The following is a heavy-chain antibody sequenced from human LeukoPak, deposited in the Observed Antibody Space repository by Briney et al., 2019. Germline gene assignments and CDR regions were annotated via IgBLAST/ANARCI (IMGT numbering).Heavy chain of an antibody. D-gene: IGHD4-11*01. Sequence: TGGSLRLSCAASGFTVSSKYMSWVRQAPGKGLEWVPVIYSGGGTYYAGSVKGRFTISRDNSKNTVYLQMNSLRAEDTAVYYCAGTASNPPHFDYWGQGTLVTVSS. CDR1: GFTVSSKY. CDR2: IYSGGGT. V-gene: IGHV3-53*01. CDR3: AGTASNPPHFDY. J-gene: IGHJ4*02.